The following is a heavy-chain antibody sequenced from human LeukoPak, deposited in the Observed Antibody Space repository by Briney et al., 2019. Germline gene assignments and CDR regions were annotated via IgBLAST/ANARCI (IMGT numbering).Heavy chain of an antibody. D-gene: IGHD6-13*01. V-gene: IGHV3-66*01. CDR1: GFTVSSNY. CDR2: IYSGGST. CDR3: AREEWYSSTHNFDY. J-gene: IGHJ4*02. Sequence: GGSLRLSCAASGFTVSSNYMSWVRQAPGKGLEWVSVIYSGGSTYYADSVKGRFTISRDNSKNTLYLQMNSLRAEDTAVYYCAREEWYSSTHNFDYWGQGTLVTVSS.